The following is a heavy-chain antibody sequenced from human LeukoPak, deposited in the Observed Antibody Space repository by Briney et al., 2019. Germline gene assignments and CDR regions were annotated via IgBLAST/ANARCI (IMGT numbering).Heavy chain of an antibody. D-gene: IGHD2-2*01. J-gene: IGHJ4*02. V-gene: IGHV3-53*01. CDR1: GFTVSSNY. CDR3: ARGEDVVVVPAAMGGGYYFDY. CDR2: IYTGGTT. Sequence: GGSLRLSCAASGFTVSSNYMNWVRQAPGKGLEWVSVIYTGGTTYYADSVKGRFTISRDSSKNTIFLQMNSLRAEDTAVYYCARGEDVVVVPAAMGGGYYFDYWGQGTLVTVSS.